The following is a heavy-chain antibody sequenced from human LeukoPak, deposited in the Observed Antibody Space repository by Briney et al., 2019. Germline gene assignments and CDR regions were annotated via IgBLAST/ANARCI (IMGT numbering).Heavy chain of an antibody. CDR3: AKPGYDTSGWFDS. J-gene: IGHJ5*01. CDR2: ISNSGGRI. CDR1: GFTFSSYA. D-gene: IGHD3-22*01. V-gene: IGHV3-23*01. Sequence: PGGSLRLSCAASGFTFSSYAMSWVRQAPGKGLEWVSDISNSGGRIKYADSVKGRFTISRDDSRNTLFLQMKSLGVHHAAIYYCAKPGYDTSGWFDSWGQGTLVTVSS.